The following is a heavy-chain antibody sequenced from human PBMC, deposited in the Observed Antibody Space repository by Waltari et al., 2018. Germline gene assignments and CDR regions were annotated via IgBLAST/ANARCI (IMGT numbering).Heavy chain of an antibody. V-gene: IGHV6-1*01. J-gene: IGHJ4*02. CDR1: GDSVSSNSAA. Sequence: QVELQQSGPGLVKPSQTLLLSCVISGDSVSSNSAAWNWIRQSPSRGLEWLGRTYYRSRWYNDYAVSMKGRITINPDTSKNQFSLQLNFVTPEDTAVYYCARDLSFKFDCWGQGILVTVSS. CDR2: TYYRSRWYN. CDR3: ARDLSFKFDC.